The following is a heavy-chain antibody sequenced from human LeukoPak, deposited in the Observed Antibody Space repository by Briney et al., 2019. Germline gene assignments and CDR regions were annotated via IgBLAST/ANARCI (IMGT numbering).Heavy chain of an antibody. CDR1: GFTFSSYA. V-gene: IGHV3-23*01. CDR3: AKNFVDTAMVPDRTTNYYYYGMDV. Sequence: GGSLRLSCAASGFTFSSYATSWVRQAPGKGLEWVSAISGSGGSTYYADSVKGRFTISRDNSKNTLYLQMNSLRAEDTAVYYCAKNFVDTAMVPDRTTNYYYYGMDVWGQGTTVTVSS. J-gene: IGHJ6*02. D-gene: IGHD5-18*01. CDR2: ISGSGGST.